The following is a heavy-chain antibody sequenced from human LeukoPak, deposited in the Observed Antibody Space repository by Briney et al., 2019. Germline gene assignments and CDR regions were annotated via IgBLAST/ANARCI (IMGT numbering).Heavy chain of an antibody. CDR2: IYPGGSDT. CDR1: GYSFTNYW. V-gene: IGHV5-51*01. Sequence: GESLKISCKGSGYSFTNYWIGWVRQMPGKGLEWMGTIYPGGSDTRYSPSFQGQVTISADKSISTAYLQWSSLKASDSAMYYCARQTRGGIAAAGSDYWGQGTLVTVSS. D-gene: IGHD6-13*01. J-gene: IGHJ4*02. CDR3: ARQTRGGIAAAGSDY.